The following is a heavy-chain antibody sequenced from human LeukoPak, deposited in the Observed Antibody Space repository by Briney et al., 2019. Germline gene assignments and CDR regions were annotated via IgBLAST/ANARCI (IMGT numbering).Heavy chain of an antibody. CDR1: GFTVRDNY. CDR3: ARAVTTRYFDL. D-gene: IGHD4-11*01. V-gene: IGHV3-66*01. Sequence: GGSLRLSCAASGFTVRDNYMSWVRQAPGKGLEWVSLIYSGGNTFYPDSVRGRFTISRDDSKNTLSLQMNSLRAEDTAVYYCARAVTTRYFDLWGRGTLVTVSS. J-gene: IGHJ2*01. CDR2: IYSGGNT.